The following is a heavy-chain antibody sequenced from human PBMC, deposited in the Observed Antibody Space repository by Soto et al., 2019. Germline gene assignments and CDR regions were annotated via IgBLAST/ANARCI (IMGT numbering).Heavy chain of an antibody. CDR3: ARDGTAAAGPYYYYYGMDV. CDR2: IIPILGIA. Sequence: QVQLVQSGAEVKKPGSSVKVSCKASGGTFSSYTISWVRQAPGQGLEWMGRIIPILGIANYAQKFQGRVTITADKSTSTAYMELSSLRSEDTAVYYCARDGTAAAGPYYYYYGMDVWGQGTTVTVSS. D-gene: IGHD6-13*01. V-gene: IGHV1-69*08. CDR1: GGTFSSYT. J-gene: IGHJ6*02.